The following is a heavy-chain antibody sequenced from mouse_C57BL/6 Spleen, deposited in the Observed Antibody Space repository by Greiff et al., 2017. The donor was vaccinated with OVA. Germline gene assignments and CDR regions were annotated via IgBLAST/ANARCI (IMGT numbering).Heavy chain of an antibody. CDR2: IDPSDSYT. CDR3: ASPYYYGSRHWYFDV. V-gene: IGHV1-69*01. D-gene: IGHD1-1*01. CDR1: GYTFTSYW. Sequence: QVQLQQSGAELVMPGASVKLSCKASGYTFTSYWMHWVKQRPGQGLEWIGEIDPSDSYTNYNQKFKGKSTLTVDKSSSTAYMQLSSLTSEDSAVYYCASPYYYGSRHWYFDVWGTGTTVTVSS. J-gene: IGHJ1*03.